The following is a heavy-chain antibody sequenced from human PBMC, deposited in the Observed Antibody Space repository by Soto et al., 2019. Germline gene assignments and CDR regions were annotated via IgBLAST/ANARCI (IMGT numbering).Heavy chain of an antibody. Sequence: PGGSLRLSCAASGFTFSSYSMNWVRQAPGKGLEWVSYISSSSSTIYYADSVKGRFTISRDNAKNSLYLQMNSLRDEDTAVYYRASDAAKNSYDSSGSTGASDSWGERRTVTVS. CDR1: GFTFSSYS. CDR3: ASDAAKNSYDSSGSTGASDS. D-gene: IGHD3-22*01. CDR2: ISSSSSTI. J-gene: IGHJ3*02. V-gene: IGHV3-48*02.